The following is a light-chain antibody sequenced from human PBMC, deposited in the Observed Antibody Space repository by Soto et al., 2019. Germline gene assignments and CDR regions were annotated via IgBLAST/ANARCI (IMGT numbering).Light chain of an antibody. Sequence: DIQMTQPPPSLSASVVDRVTITCQASHDIGTSLNWYQDKPGQAPKLVIYDAYNLETGVPSTFSGSGSGTDFTLTISSLQPEDFATYYCQQSYSTSLTFGGGTTGDIK. J-gene: IGKJ4*01. CDR2: DAY. V-gene: IGKV1-39*01. CDR1: HDIGTS. CDR3: QQSYSTSLT.